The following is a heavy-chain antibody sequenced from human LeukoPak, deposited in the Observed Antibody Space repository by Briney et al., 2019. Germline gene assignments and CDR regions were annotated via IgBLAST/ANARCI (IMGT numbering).Heavy chain of an antibody. CDR3: ARGPQLVDYYYVDV. CDR1: QYSVSSNSAA. Sequence: SQTLSLTCAISQYSVSSNSAAWNWIRQSPSRGLEWLGRTYYRSKWYYDYAVSVKSRITINPDTSKSQFSLQLNSVTPDDTAVYYCARGPQLVDYYYVDVWGKGTTVTVSS. D-gene: IGHD6-13*01. CDR2: TYYRSKWYY. J-gene: IGHJ6*03. V-gene: IGHV6-1*01.